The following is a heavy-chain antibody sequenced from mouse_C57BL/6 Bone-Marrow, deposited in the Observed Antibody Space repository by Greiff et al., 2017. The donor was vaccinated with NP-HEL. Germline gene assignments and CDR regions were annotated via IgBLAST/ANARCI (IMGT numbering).Heavy chain of an antibody. CDR2: IYPGDGDT. V-gene: IGHV1-82*01. CDR1: GYAFSSSW. CDR3: ARARYYYGSSCAY. D-gene: IGHD1-1*01. Sequence: QVQLQQPGPELVKPGASVKISCKASGYAFSSSWMNWVKQRPGKGLEWIGRIYPGDGDTNYNGKFKGKATLTADKSSSTAYMQLSSLTSEDSAVYFCARARYYYGSSCAYWGQGTLVTVSA. J-gene: IGHJ3*01.